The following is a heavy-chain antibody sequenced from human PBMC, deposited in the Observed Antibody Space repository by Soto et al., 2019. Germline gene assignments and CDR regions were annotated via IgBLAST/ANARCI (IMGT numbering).Heavy chain of an antibody. CDR2: ISYDGSNK. Sequence: PGGSLRLSCAASGFTFSSYAMHWVRQAPGKGPEWVAVISYDGSNKYYADSVKGRFTISRDNSKNTLYLQMNSLRAEDTAVYYCARDLRVSSSTSKKGRNYYYYYMDVWGKGTTVTVSS. CDR3: ARDLRVSSSTSKKGRNYYYYYMDV. J-gene: IGHJ6*03. V-gene: IGHV3-30-3*01. D-gene: IGHD2-2*01. CDR1: GFTFSSYA.